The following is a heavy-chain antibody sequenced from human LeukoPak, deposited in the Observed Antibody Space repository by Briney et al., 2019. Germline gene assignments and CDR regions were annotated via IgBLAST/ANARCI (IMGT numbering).Heavy chain of an antibody. CDR3: AAVVVPAAGLYYYYYYMDV. J-gene: IGHJ6*03. Sequence: SVKVSCKASGGTFSSYAISWVRQAPGQGLEWMGGIIPIFGTANYAQKFQGRVTITTDESTSTAYMELSSLRSEDTAVYYCAAVVVPAAGLYYYYYYMDVWGKGTTVTVSS. CDR1: GGTFSSYA. CDR2: IIPIFGTA. V-gene: IGHV1-69*05. D-gene: IGHD2-2*01.